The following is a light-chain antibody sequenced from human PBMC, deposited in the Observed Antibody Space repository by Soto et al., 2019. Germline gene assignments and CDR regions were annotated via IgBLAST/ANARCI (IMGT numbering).Light chain of an antibody. V-gene: IGKV1-5*03. CDR1: HTISSW. CDR2: KAS. Sequence: DIRLSMSPSTLSLSVGDRATITCRASHTISSWLAWYQQKPGKAPKLLIYKASTIPSGVPSRFSGSGSGTEFTLTISSLQSEDFAVYYCQQYNKYPLAFGGGTKVDI. CDR3: QQYNKYPLA. J-gene: IGKJ4*01.